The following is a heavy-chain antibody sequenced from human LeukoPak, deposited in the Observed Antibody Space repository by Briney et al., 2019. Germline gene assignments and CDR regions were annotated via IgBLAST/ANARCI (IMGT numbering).Heavy chain of an antibody. D-gene: IGHD2-15*01. V-gene: IGHV1-2*02. CDR1: GYTFTGYY. CDR2: INPNSGGT. Sequence: ASVKVSCKASGYTFTGYYMHWVRQAPGQGLEWMGWINPNSGGTNYAQQFQGRVTMTRDTSISTAYMEVSRLRSDDTAVYYCASFGICSGGSCMPYWGQGTLVTVSS. CDR3: ASFGICSGGSCMPY. J-gene: IGHJ4*02.